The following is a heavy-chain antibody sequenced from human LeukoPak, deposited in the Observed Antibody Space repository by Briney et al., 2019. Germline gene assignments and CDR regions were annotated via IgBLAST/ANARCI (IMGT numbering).Heavy chain of an antibody. V-gene: IGHV4-59*08. CDR2: IYYSGST. J-gene: IGHJ2*01. CDR3: ARHANDYGGKSPFWYFDL. Sequence: KPSETLSLTCTVSGGSISSYYWSWIRQPPGKGLEWIGYIYYSGSTNYNPSLKSRVTISVDTSKNQFSLKLSSVTAADTAVYYCARHANDYGGKSPFWYFDLWGRGTLVTVSS. CDR1: GGSISSYY. D-gene: IGHD4-23*01.